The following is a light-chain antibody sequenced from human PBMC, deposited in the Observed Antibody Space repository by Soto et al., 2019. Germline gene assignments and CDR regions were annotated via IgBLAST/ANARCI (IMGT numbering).Light chain of an antibody. CDR2: GAY. J-gene: IGKJ5*01. CDR3: LQDFNYPIT. CDR1: RDIRNV. Sequence: AIQLTQSPSSLSASVGDRVTXSCRASRDIRNVLAWYQHAPGKDHKLXIYGAYILHSGVQSRFSGSGSGTDFTLTIRSLLPEDFATYYCLQDFNYPITFGQGTRLEIK. V-gene: IGKV1-6*01.